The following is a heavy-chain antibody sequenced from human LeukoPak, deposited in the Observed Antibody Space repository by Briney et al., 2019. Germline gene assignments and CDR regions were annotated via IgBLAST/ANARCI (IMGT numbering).Heavy chain of an antibody. V-gene: IGHV3-30*18. J-gene: IGHJ4*02. CDR2: ISYDGSNK. CDR3: AKDASWYQLLSYFDY. CDR1: GFTFSSYG. D-gene: IGHD2-2*01. Sequence: GRSLRLSCAASGFTFSSYGMHWVRQAPGKGLEWVAVISYDGSNKYYADSVKGRFTISRDNSKNTLYLQMNSLRAEGTAVYYCAKDASWYQLLSYFDYWGQGTLVTVSS.